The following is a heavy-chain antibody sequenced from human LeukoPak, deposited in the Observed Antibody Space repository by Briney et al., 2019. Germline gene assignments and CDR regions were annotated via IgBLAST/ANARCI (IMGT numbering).Heavy chain of an antibody. CDR3: ARGRQEYSSFVVLNWFDP. CDR2: IIPIFGTA. D-gene: IGHD6-6*01. J-gene: IGHJ5*02. Sequence: GASVKVSCKASGGTFSSYAISWVRQAPGQGLEWMGGIIPIFGTANYAQKFQGRVTITTDESTSTAYMELSSLRSEDTAVYYCARGRQEYSSFVVLNWFDPWGQGTLVTVSS. V-gene: IGHV1-69*05. CDR1: GGTFSSYA.